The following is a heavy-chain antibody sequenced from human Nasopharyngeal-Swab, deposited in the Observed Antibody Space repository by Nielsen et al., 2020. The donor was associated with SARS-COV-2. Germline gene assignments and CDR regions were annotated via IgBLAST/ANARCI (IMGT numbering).Heavy chain of an antibody. J-gene: IGHJ3*02. V-gene: IGHV4-4*02. CDR3: ARDVVGATTTDAFDI. Sequence: SETLSLTCAVSGGSISSSNWWSWVLQPPGKGLEWIGEIYHSGSTNYNPSLKSRVTISVDESKNQFSLKLSSVTAADTAVYFCARDVVGATTTDAFDIWGQGTMVTVSS. CDR1: GGSISSSNW. CDR2: IYHSGST. D-gene: IGHD1-26*01.